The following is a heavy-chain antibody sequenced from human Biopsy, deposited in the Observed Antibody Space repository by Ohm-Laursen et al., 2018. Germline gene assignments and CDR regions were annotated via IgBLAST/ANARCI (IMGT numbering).Heavy chain of an antibody. CDR1: GASVKTSGYF. CDR2: ISYTERT. Sequence: TLSLTCRVSGASVKTSGYFWAWIRQRPGKGLEWIGYISYTERTHYNPSLTSRLAISFDTSNNRISLQLRSVSVADTAVYYCVREPKTGTAEAWYFDLWDRGSPVTVPS. J-gene: IGHJ2*01. D-gene: IGHD3-9*01. CDR3: VREPKTGTAEAWYFDL. V-gene: IGHV4-31*03.